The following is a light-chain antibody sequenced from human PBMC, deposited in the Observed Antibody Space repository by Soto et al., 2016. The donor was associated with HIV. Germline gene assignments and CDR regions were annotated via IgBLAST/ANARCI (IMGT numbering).Light chain of an antibody. CDR1: QGIKNE. CDR3: QQTYSTLKT. CDR2: AAS. V-gene: IGKV1-39*01. J-gene: IGKJ1*01. Sequence: IQMTQSPSSLSASLGDRVTITCRASQGIKNELGWYQQKPGKTPKLLIYAASSLQTGVPSRFSGSGSGTDFTLTIGSLQPEDFATYYCQQTYSTLKTFGQGTKVEIK.